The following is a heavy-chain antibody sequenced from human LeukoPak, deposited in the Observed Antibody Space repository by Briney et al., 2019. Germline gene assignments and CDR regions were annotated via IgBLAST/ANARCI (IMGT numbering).Heavy chain of an antibody. D-gene: IGHD5-24*01. CDR3: TRDQMNY. J-gene: IGHJ4*02. V-gene: IGHV3-53*01. CDR2: IFSNGDT. CDR1: EFTVSRNY. Sequence: GGSLRLSCTASEFTVSRNYMLWVRQAPGKGLEWVSLIFSNGDTHYADSVKGRFTISRDTSKNTVSLQMNSLRVEDTAMYCCTRDQMNYWGQGTLVTVSS.